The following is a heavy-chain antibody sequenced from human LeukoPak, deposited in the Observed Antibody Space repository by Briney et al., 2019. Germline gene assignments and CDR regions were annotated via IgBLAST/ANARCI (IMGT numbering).Heavy chain of an antibody. CDR3: AREPAGLRDRLS. V-gene: IGHV4-39*07. Sequence: SETLSLTCTVSGGSISSSSYYWGWIRQPPGKGPEWIGSIYYSGSTYYNPSLKSRVTISVDTSKNQFSLKLSSVTAADTAVYYCAREPAGLRDRLSWGQGTLVTVSS. J-gene: IGHJ4*02. D-gene: IGHD3-3*01. CDR1: GGSISSSSYY. CDR2: IYYSGST.